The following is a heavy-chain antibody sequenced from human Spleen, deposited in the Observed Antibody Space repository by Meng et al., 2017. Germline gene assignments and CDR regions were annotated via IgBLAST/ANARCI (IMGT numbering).Heavy chain of an antibody. V-gene: IGHV3-21*01. CDR2: ISSSSSYI. CDR1: GFTFSSYS. J-gene: IGHJ4*02. CDR3: ARDPAGYDSSGFEEGGFDY. Sequence: GESLKISCAASGFTFSSYSMNWVRQAPGKGLEWVSSISSSSSYIYYADSVKGRFTISRDNAKNSLYLQMNSLRAEDTAVYYCARDPAGYDSSGFEEGGFDYWGQGTLVTVSS. D-gene: IGHD3-22*01.